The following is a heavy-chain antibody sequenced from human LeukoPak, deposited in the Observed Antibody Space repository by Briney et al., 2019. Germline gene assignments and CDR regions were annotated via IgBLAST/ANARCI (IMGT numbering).Heavy chain of an antibody. Sequence: GGSLRLSCAASGFTFSNYGMHWARQAPGKGLEWVAVISYEGSNKYYADSVNGRFTISRDNSKNTLYLQMNSLRTEDTAVYYCAKGSSSSGWYGVDDYWGQGTLVTVSS. V-gene: IGHV3-30*18. CDR3: AKGSSSSGWYGVDDY. D-gene: IGHD6-19*01. CDR2: ISYEGSNK. J-gene: IGHJ4*02. CDR1: GFTFSNYG.